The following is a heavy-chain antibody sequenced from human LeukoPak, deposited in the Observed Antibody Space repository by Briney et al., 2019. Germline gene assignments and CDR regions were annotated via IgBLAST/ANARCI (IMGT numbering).Heavy chain of an antibody. V-gene: IGHV3-21*01. Sequence: GGSLRLSCAASGFTFSSYSMNWVRQAPGKGLEWVSSVTSTGSYIFDADSVKGRFTISRDNAKNSLYLQMNSLSAEDTAVYYCAREGYYGSGSGNYYYYGMDVWGQGTTVTVSS. CDR1: GFTFSSYS. CDR3: AREGYYGSGSGNYYYYGMDV. J-gene: IGHJ6*02. CDR2: VTSTGSYI. D-gene: IGHD3-10*01.